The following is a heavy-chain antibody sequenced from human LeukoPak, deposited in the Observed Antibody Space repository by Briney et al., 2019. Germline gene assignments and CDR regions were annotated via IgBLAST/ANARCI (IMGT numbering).Heavy chain of an antibody. Sequence: GGSLRLSCAASGFTFSSYEMNWVRQAPGKGLEWVSYISISGSTIYYADSLKGRFTISRDNAKNSLYLQMNSLRAEDTAVYYCAREGGAYDSSGYYRGYYYYYGMDVWGQGTTVTVSS. D-gene: IGHD3-22*01. V-gene: IGHV3-48*03. J-gene: IGHJ6*02. CDR1: GFTFSSYE. CDR3: AREGGAYDSSGYYRGYYYYYGMDV. CDR2: ISISGSTI.